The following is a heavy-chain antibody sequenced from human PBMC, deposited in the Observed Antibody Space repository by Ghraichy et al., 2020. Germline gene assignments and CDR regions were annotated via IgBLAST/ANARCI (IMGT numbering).Heavy chain of an antibody. J-gene: IGHJ6*02. Sequence: ASVKVSCKASGYTFTSYGISWVRQAPGQGLEWMGWISAYNGNTNYAQKLQGRVTMTTDTSTSTAYMELRSLRSDDTAVYYCARVLHYDFWSGYYYYGMDVWGQGTTVTVSS. CDR2: ISAYNGNT. V-gene: IGHV1-18*01. D-gene: IGHD3-3*01. CDR1: GYTFTSYG. CDR3: ARVLHYDFWSGYYYYGMDV.